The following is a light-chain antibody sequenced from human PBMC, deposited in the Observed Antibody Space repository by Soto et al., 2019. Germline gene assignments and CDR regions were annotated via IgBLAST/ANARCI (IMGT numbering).Light chain of an antibody. Sequence: EVVMTQSPATLSVSQGERVTLSCRASQSVRSNLAWYQQKPGKSPRLLIYGASTRATGIPARFSGSGSGTEFTLTISSLQSEDFAVYYCQQYSSSPTTFGQGTKVDIK. CDR2: GAS. V-gene: IGKV3-15*01. CDR1: QSVRSN. CDR3: QQYSSSPTT. J-gene: IGKJ1*01.